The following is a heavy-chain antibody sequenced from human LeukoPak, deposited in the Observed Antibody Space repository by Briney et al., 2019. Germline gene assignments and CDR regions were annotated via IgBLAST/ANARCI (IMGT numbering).Heavy chain of an antibody. J-gene: IGHJ4*02. CDR3: AKEDRITVAAHRRAFDY. D-gene: IGHD6-19*01. CDR2: ISGSGGST. CDR1: GFTFSSYA. V-gene: IGHV3-23*01. Sequence: GSLRLSCAASGFTFSSYAVSWVRQAPGKGLEWVSAISGSGGSTYYADSVKGRFTISRDNSKNTLYLQMNSLRAEDTAVYYCAKEDRITVAAHRRAFDYWGQGTLVSVSS.